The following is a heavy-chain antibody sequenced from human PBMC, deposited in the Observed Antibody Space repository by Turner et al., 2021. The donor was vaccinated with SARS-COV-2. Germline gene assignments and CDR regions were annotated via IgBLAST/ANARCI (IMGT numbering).Heavy chain of an antibody. CDR1: GGSISSYY. V-gene: IGHV4-4*07. CDR3: ARDRVQLGPVGMDV. CDR2: IYTSGST. J-gene: IGHJ6*02. D-gene: IGHD6-6*01. Sequence: QVQLQESGPGLVKPSETLSLTCPVSGGSISSYYWSWLRQPAGKGLEWIGRIYTSGSTNYNPSLKSRVTMSVDTSKNQLSLKLSSVTAADTAVYYCARDRVQLGPVGMDVWGQGTTVTVSS.